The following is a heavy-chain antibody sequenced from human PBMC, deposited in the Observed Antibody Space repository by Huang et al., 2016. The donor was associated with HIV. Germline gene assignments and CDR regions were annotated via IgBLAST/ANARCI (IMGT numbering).Heavy chain of an antibody. CDR1: DYVLTTYA. CDR2: IGTYKIKT. V-gene: IGHV1-18*01. CDR3: ARENILTDHTGNYYYIDV. J-gene: IGHJ6*03. Sequence: QVRLVQSGAEVKKPGASVKVSCKAYDYVLTTYAYRWVRQAPGQGLEWLGWIGTYKIKTVEGRNLQDRVTITTDTSTGTAYMELRGLRSDDTAVYYCARENILTDHTGNYYYIDVWGDGTTVTVSS. D-gene: IGHD3-9*01.